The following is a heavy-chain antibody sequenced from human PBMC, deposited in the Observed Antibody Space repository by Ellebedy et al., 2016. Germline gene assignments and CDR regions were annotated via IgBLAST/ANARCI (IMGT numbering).Heavy chain of an antibody. CDR2: MNPISGST. CDR3: ARVRRVGEGGPWFDP. V-gene: IGHV1-8*01. CDR1: GYTFSSYD. J-gene: IGHJ5*02. Sequence: ASVKVSCXASGYTFSSYDINWVRQASGQGLEWMGWMNPISGSTGYAQNFQGRVTMTRDTSITTAYLGLSSLASDDTAVYYCARVRRVGEGGPWFDPWGQGTLVTVSS. D-gene: IGHD2-15*01.